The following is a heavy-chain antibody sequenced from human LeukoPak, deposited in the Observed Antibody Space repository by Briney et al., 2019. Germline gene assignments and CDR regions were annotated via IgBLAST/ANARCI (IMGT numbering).Heavy chain of an antibody. CDR2: LYYGGST. CDR3: ARLNYYGSGSYISNSFDP. J-gene: IGHJ5*02. Sequence: SETLSLTCTVSGGSISSSSYYWGWIRQPPGKGLEWIGNLYYGGSTYYNPSLKSRVTISVDTSKNQFSLKLSSVTAADTAIYYCARLNYYGSGSYISNSFDPWGQGTLVTVSS. D-gene: IGHD3-10*01. CDR1: GGSISSSSYY. V-gene: IGHV4-39*01.